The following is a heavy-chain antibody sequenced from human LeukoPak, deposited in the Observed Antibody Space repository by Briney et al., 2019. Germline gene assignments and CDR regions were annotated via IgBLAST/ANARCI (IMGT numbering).Heavy chain of an antibody. CDR2: ISGSGGTT. V-gene: IGHV3-23*01. CDR3: AKGYYYGSGSYSTFDY. J-gene: IGHJ4*02. Sequence: GGSLRLSCAASGFTFSSHALSWLRQAPGEGLEWVSTISGSGGTTYYADSVKGRFTISRDNSKNTLYVQMNSLRADDTAVYYCAKGYYYGSGSYSTFDYWGQGTLVTVSS. CDR1: GFTFSSHA. D-gene: IGHD3-10*01.